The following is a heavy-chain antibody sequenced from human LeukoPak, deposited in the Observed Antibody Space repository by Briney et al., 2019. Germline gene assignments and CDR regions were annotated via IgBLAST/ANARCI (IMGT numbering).Heavy chain of an antibody. Sequence: SQTLSLTCTVSGGSISSGDYYWSWIHQPPGKGLEWIAYMYYSGSTYYNPSLKSRITMSADTSKNQLSLKLSSLTAADTAVYYCARPYYYDSRIDPWGQGILVTVSS. V-gene: IGHV4-30-4*01. D-gene: IGHD3-22*01. CDR1: GGSISSGDYY. CDR3: ARPYYYDSRIDP. CDR2: MYYSGST. J-gene: IGHJ5*02.